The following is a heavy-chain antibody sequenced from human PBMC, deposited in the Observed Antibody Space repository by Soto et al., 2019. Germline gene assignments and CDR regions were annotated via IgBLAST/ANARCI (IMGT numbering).Heavy chain of an antibody. CDR3: ARGGGVSSRWFPESRLAWLLDY. J-gene: IGHJ4*02. CDR2: INPNSGGT. Sequence: QVQLVQSGAEVKKPGASVKVACKASGYTFTGYYMHWVRQAPGQGVEWMGWINPNSGGTNYAQKFQGWVTMTRDTSISTAYMGLSRLRSDDTAVYSCARGGGVSSRWFPESRLAWLLDYWGQGTLVSVSS. V-gene: IGHV1-2*04. D-gene: IGHD6-13*01. CDR1: GYTFTGYY.